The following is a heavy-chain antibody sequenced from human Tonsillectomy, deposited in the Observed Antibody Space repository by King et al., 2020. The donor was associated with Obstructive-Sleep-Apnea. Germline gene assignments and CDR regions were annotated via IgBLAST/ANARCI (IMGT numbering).Heavy chain of an antibody. CDR3: ARVRGSYCLDV. Sequence: VQLVESGGGLVQPGGSLRLSCAASGFTFSSYWMSLVRQAPGKGLEWVANIKQDGSEKYYVDSVKGRFTISRDNAKNSLFLQMNRLRAEDTAVYYCARVRGSYCLDVWGQGTTVTVSS. J-gene: IGHJ6*02. CDR1: GFTFSSYW. D-gene: IGHD1-26*01. CDR2: IKQDGSEK. V-gene: IGHV3-7*03.